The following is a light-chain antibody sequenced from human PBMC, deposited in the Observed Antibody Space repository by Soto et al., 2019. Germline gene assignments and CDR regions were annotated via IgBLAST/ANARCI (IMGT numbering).Light chain of an antibody. Sequence: EIVLTQSPATLSLSPGERATLSCRASQSVSSYLAWYQKKPGQAPRLLIYDASNRATGIPARFSGSGSGTDFTLTISSLEPEDFAVYYCQQPSNWPPITFGQGTRLEIK. CDR1: QSVSSY. J-gene: IGKJ5*01. V-gene: IGKV3-11*01. CDR2: DAS. CDR3: QQPSNWPPIT.